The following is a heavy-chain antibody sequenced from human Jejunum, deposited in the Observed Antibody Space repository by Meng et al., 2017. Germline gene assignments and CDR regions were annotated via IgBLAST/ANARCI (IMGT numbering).Heavy chain of an antibody. V-gene: IGHV6-1*01. CDR2: TYYRTKSHS. J-gene: IGHJ5*02. D-gene: IGHD3-22*01. CDR3: ARDESRFLRS. CDR1: GASVASNSAA. Sequence: QAGARLEHPAPTLPLTCAISGASVASNSAACARLRQSPSRGLGWLGRTYYRTKSHSDYARSTKSLITINTHTSQNLLSLKPTSVTPEYWAVYYFARDESRFLRSWGQGTLVTVSS.